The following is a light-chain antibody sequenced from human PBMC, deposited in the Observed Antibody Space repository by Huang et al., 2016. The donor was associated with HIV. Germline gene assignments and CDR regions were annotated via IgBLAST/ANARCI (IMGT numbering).Light chain of an antibody. J-gene: IGKJ3*01. CDR2: AAS. CDR3: QQYYSYPQA. CDR1: QGISSY. V-gene: IGKV1-8*01. Sequence: AIRITQSPFSLSASPGDRVTITCRASQGISSYLAWYQQKPGKAPKLLIYAASTLQSGVPSRFSGSGSGTDFTLTISCLQSEDFATYYCQQYYSYPQAFGHGTKVDIK.